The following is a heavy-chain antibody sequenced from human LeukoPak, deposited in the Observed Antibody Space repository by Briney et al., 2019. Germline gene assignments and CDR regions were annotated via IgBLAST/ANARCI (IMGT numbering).Heavy chain of an antibody. J-gene: IGHJ6*02. CDR1: GYTFTGYY. V-gene: IGHV1-2*02. CDR3: ASLQGSSHQDNYYYYGMDV. CDR2: INPNSGGT. Sequence: ASVKVSCKASGYTFTGYYMHWVRQAPGQGLEWMGWINPNSGGTNYAQKFQGRVTMTRDTSIITAYMELSRLRSDDTAAYYCASLQGSSHQDNYYYYGMDVWGQGTTVTVSS. D-gene: IGHD6-13*01.